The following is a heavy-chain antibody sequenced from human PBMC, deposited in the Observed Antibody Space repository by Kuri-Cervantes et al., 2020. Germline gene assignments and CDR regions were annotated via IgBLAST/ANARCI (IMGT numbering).Heavy chain of an antibody. J-gene: IGHJ5*02. V-gene: IGHV1-2*02. CDR3: ARVPAAKIRKYNWFDP. Sequence: ASVKVSCKASGYTFTGYYMHWVRQAPGQGLEWMGWINPNSGGTNYAQKFQGRVTMTTDTSTSTAYMELRSLRSDDTAVYYCARVPAAKIRKYNWFDPWGQGTLVTVSS. D-gene: IGHD2-2*01. CDR1: GYTFTGYY. CDR2: INPNSGGT.